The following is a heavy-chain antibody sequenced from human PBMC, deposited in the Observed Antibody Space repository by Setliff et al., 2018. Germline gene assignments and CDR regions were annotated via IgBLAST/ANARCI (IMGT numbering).Heavy chain of an antibody. J-gene: IGHJ4*02. V-gene: IGHV4-61*02. CDR2: LHTSGTT. CDR1: GGSITSGSYY. Sequence: SETLSLTCAVSGGSITSGSYYWSWIRQPAGEGREWIGRLHTSGTTVYNPSLKGRVTISADTSTNHFSLKLTSVTAADTAVYYCARDNTIVGATDYWGQGALVTVSS. D-gene: IGHD1-26*01. CDR3: ARDNTIVGATDY.